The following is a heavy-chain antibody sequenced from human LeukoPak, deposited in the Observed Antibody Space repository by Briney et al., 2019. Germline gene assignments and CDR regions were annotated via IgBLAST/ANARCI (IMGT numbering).Heavy chain of an antibody. CDR3: ARRCELHPHLNWFDP. D-gene: IGHD1-26*01. CDR1: GYTFTGYY. CDR2: INPNSGGT. Sequence: GASVEVSCKASGYTFTGYYMHWVRQAPGQGLEWMGWINPNSGGTNYAQKFQGRVTMTRDTSISTAYMELSRLRSDDTAVYYCARRCELHPHLNWFDPWGQGTLVTVSS. J-gene: IGHJ5*02. V-gene: IGHV1-2*02.